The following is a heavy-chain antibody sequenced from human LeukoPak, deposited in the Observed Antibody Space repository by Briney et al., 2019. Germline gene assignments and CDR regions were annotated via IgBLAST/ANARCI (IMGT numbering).Heavy chain of an antibody. V-gene: IGHV3-23*01. CDR2: IGTSASST. J-gene: IGHJ4*01. Sequence: GGSLRLSCAPSGFTFSCYTMTWVRQAPGKGLEYFSGIGTSASSTTYADSVKGRFTISRDNSKNTLYLQKNSLRVEDTSVYDCAKGPKWDRDYWDQGTLVTVSS. CDR1: GFTFSCYT. D-gene: IGHD1-26*01. CDR3: AKGPKWDRDY.